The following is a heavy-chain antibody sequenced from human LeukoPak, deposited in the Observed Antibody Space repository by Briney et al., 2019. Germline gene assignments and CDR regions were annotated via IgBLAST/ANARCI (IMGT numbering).Heavy chain of an antibody. J-gene: IGHJ6*02. CDR3: ARVRCSGGSCYFHYYYYGMDV. CDR2: INHSGST. V-gene: IGHV4-34*01. CDR1: GGSFSGYY. D-gene: IGHD2-15*01. Sequence: PSETLSLTCAVYGGSFSGYYWSWIRQPPGKGLEWIGEINHSGSTNYNPSLKSRVTISVDTSKNQFSLKLSSVTAADTAVYYCARVRCSGGSCYFHYYYYGMDVWGQGTTVTVS.